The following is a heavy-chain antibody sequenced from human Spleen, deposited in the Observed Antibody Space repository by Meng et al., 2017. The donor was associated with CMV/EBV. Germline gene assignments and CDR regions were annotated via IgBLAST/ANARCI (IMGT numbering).Heavy chain of an antibody. CDR2: ISGPSTTI. CDR3: ARVPMAADGTTFDY. Sequence: GGSLRLSCAASGFTFSTYSLNWVRQAPGKGLEWVSYISGPSTTIYYADSVKGRFTISRDNAKNSLYLQMNGLRAEDTAVYYCARVPMAADGTTFDYWGQGNMVTVSS. D-gene: IGHD6-13*01. V-gene: IGHV3-48*04. CDR1: GFTFSTYS. J-gene: IGHJ4*02.